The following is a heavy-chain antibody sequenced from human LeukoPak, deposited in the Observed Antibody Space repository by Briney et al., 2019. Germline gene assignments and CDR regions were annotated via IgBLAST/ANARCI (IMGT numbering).Heavy chain of an antibody. V-gene: IGHV4-30-4*01. J-gene: IGHJ4*02. CDR2: IYYNGST. D-gene: IGHD3-16*01. CDR1: GGSISSGDYY. Sequence: PSQTLSLTCTVSGGSISSGDYYWSWIRQPPGKSLEWIGYIYYNGSTYYNPSLKSRVIISVDTSKNQFSLKLSSVTAADTAVYYCASMTGGYWGQGTLVTVSS. CDR3: ASMTGGY.